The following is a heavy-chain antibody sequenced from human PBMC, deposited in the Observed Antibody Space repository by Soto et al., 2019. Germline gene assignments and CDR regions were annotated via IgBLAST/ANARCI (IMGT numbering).Heavy chain of an antibody. CDR1: GYTFTSYG. Sequence: GASVKVSCKASGYTFTSYGISWVRQAPGQGLEWMGWISAYNGNTNYAQKLQGRVTMTTDTSTSTAYMELRSLRSDDTAVYYCARGEYSYGYMGPPRRHAYFDYWGQGTLVTVSS. J-gene: IGHJ4*02. D-gene: IGHD5-18*01. CDR2: ISAYNGNT. CDR3: ARGEYSYGYMGPPRRHAYFDY. V-gene: IGHV1-18*01.